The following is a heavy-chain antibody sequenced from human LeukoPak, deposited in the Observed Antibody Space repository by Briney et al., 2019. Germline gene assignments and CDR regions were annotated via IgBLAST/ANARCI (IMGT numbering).Heavy chain of an antibody. J-gene: IGHJ6*03. CDR1: GGTFSSYA. CDR2: IIPIFGTA. V-gene: IGHV1-69*05. Sequence: SVKVSCKAFGGTFSSYAISWVRQAPGQGLEWMGGIIPIFGTANYAQKFQGRVTITTDESTSTAYMELNSLRSEDTAVYYCATSLNYYYYYYMDVWGKGTTVTVSS. CDR3: ATSLNYYYYYYMDV. D-gene: IGHD5/OR15-5a*01.